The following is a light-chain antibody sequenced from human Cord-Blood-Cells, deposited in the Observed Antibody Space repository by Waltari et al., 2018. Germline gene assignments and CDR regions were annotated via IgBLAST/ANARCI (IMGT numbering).Light chain of an antibody. CDR1: SSDVGGFNY. CDR3: SSYTSSLVV. Sequence: QSALTQPASVSGSPGQSITISCTGTSSDVGGFNYVSWYQQHPGKAPKLMIYDVSKRPSGVSNRFSGSKSSNTASLTISGLQAEDEADYYCSSYTSSLVVFGGGTKLTVL. V-gene: IGLV2-14*01. CDR2: DVS. J-gene: IGLJ2*01.